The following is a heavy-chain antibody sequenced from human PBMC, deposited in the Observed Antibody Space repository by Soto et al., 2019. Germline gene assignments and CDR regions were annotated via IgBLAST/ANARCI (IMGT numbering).Heavy chain of an antibody. V-gene: IGHV1-3*01. CDR2: IDAGSGNT. J-gene: IGHJ4*02. D-gene: IGHD4-17*01. CDR3: ARDNGSAVTTFFDY. CDR1: GYTFTGYY. Sequence: ASVKVSCEACGYTFTGYYMHWVRQAPGQGLEWMGWIDAGSGNTNYARKFQDRVTIARDTSATTAYMELSSLTFEDTAMYYCARDNGSAVTTFFDYWGQGTLVTVSS.